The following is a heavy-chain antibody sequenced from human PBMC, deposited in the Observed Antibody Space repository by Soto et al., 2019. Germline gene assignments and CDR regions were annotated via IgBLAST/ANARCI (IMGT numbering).Heavy chain of an antibody. CDR3: ARGSGHDSDYGMDV. CDR2: ISAYDGNT. V-gene: IGHV1-18*01. D-gene: IGHD3-22*01. CDR1: GYTFTSYG. Sequence: ASVKVSCKASGYTFTSYGIDWVRQAPGQRLEWLGWISAYDGNTKYAQILQGRVSLTTDTSTNTAYMELRSLRSDDTAMYFCARGSGHDSDYGMDVWGQGTTVTVSS. J-gene: IGHJ6*02.